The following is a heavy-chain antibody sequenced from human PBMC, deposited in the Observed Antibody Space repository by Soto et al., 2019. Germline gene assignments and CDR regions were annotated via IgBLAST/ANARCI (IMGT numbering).Heavy chain of an antibody. CDR1: GYTFTSYV. CDR3: ARTVGYYYGMDV. J-gene: IGHJ6*02. V-gene: IGHV1-3*01. CDR2: LNAGNGNT. Sequence: QVQLVQSGAEVKKPGPSVKVSSKALGYTFTSYVMTWLRQAPGQRLEWMGRLNAGNGNTKYSQKFQGRVTITRDTSASTAYMELSSLRAEDTAVYYCARTVGYYYGMDVWGQGTTVTASS. D-gene: IGHD4-17*01.